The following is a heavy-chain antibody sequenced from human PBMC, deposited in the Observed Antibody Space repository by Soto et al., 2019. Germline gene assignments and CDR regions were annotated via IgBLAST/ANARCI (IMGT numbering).Heavy chain of an antibody. CDR2: FFHPGST. Sequence: PSETLSLTCTVSGASINEDPFYWTWIRQLPGKGLEWIGYFFHPGSTFPNPSLRCRLAIFLDTSRNDFSLRLTAVTAADTAVYYCARARRGYSETGDYFYPRGFGSWSQGTLVTVSS. CDR1: GASINEDPFY. D-gene: IGHD3-9*01. J-gene: IGHJ4*02. V-gene: IGHV4-31*03. CDR3: ARARRGYSETGDYFYPRGFGS.